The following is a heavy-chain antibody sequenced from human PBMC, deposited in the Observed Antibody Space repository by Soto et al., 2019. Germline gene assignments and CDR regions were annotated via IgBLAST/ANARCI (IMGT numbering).Heavy chain of an antibody. CDR3: ARDPWAADY. CDR2: IWYDGSNK. CDR1: GFTFSSYG. D-gene: IGHD3-16*01. V-gene: IGHV3-33*01. Sequence: GGSMRLSCAASGFTFSSYGMHWVRQAPGKGLEWVAVIWYDGSNKYYADSVKGRFTISRDNSKNTVNLQMNSLRAEDTAVYYCARDPWAADYWGQGTLVTVS. J-gene: IGHJ4*02.